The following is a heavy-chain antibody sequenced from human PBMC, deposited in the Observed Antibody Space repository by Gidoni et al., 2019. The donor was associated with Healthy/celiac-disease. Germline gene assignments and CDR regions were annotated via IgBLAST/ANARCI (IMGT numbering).Heavy chain of an antibody. Sequence: QVQLVESGGGVVQPGRSLRLSCAASGFTFSSYGMHWVRQAPGKGLEWVAVISYDGSNKYYADSVKGRFTISRDNSKNTLYLQMNSLRAEDTAVYYCAVPPEEYGVVYYYYGMDVWGQGTTVTVSS. CDR1: GFTFSSYG. CDR2: ISYDGSNK. CDR3: AVPPEEYGVVYYYYGMDV. V-gene: IGHV3-30*03. J-gene: IGHJ6*02. D-gene: IGHD4-17*01.